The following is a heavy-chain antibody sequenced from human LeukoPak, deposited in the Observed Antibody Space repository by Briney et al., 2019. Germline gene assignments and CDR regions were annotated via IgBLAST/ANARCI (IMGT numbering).Heavy chain of an antibody. V-gene: IGHV4-30-4*01. CDR3: ARDLLNEGNHLDY. CDR2: IYYSGST. CDR1: GGSISSGDYY. Sequence: SQTLSLTCTVSGGSISSGDYYWSWIRQPPGKGLEWLGYIYYSGSTDYNPSLKSRVTISVDTSKNQFSLKLSSVTAADTAVYYCARDLLNEGNHLDYWGQGTLVTVSS. J-gene: IGHJ4*02. D-gene: IGHD4-23*01.